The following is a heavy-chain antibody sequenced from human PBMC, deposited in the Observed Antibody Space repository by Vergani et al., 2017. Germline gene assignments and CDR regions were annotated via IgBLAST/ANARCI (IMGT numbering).Heavy chain of an antibody. D-gene: IGHD4-17*01. CDR2: IYPGDSDT. CDR3: ARGHGDYFFGVANDY. Sequence: EVPLVQSGAEVKKPGESLKISCKGSGYSFTSYWIDWVRQMPGKGLEWMGIIYPGDSDTRYSPSFQGQVTISADKSISTAYLQWSSLKASDTAMYYCARGHGDYFFGVANDYWGQGTLVTVSS. J-gene: IGHJ4*02. CDR1: GYSFTSYW. V-gene: IGHV5-51*01.